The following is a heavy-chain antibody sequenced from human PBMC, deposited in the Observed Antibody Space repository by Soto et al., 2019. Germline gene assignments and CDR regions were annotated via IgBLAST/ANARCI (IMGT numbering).Heavy chain of an antibody. CDR1: GGSISSGDY. CDR2: IYYSGST. J-gene: IGHJ4*02. CDR3: ARRKGHYDDYVLFDY. D-gene: IGHD4-17*01. V-gene: IGHV4-31*03. Sequence: SETLSLTCTVSGGSISSGDYWSWIRQHPGKGLEWIGYIYYSGSTYYNPSLKSRVTISVDTSKNQFSLKLSSVTAADTAVYYCARRKGHYDDYVLFDYWGQGTLVTVSS.